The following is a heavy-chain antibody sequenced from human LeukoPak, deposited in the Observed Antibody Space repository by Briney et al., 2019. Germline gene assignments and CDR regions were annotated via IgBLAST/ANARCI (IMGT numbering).Heavy chain of an antibody. J-gene: IGHJ5*02. Sequence: GGSLRLSCAASGFTFSNAWMSWVRQAPGKGLEWVSAISGSGGSTYYADSVKGRFTISRDNSKNTLYLQMNSLRAEDTAVYYCAKDAAPYYYGSGSYYNLRYNWFDPWGQGTLVTVSS. CDR2: ISGSGGST. CDR1: GFTFSNAW. D-gene: IGHD3-10*01. V-gene: IGHV3-23*01. CDR3: AKDAAPYYYGSGSYYNLRYNWFDP.